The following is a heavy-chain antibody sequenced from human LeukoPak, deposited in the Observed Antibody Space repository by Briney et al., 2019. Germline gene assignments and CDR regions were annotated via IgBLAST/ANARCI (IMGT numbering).Heavy chain of an antibody. CDR2: IYTSGST. CDR3: ARLPRGISFDY. D-gene: IGHD1-26*01. V-gene: IGHV4-4*07. J-gene: IGHJ4*02. Sequence: SETLSLTCTVSGGSISSYYWSWIRQPAGKGLEWVGRIYTSGSTNYNPSLKSRVTMSVDMSKNQFSLKLSSVTAADTGVYYCARLPRGISFDYWGQGTLVTVSS. CDR1: GGSISSYY.